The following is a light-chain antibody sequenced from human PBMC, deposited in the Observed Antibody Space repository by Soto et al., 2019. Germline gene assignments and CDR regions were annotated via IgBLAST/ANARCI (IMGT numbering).Light chain of an antibody. J-gene: IGKJ4*01. CDR3: QQYERWPVT. Sequence: EVVMTQSQATLSVSTGERVTFSCRASQSVTTYLAWYQHKPGQSPRLLISDASTGASDIPPRFSGSGSGTEFTLTIDRLQSADFAVYYCQQYERWPVTFGGGTKVEIK. CDR2: DAS. CDR1: QSVTTY. V-gene: IGKV3-15*01.